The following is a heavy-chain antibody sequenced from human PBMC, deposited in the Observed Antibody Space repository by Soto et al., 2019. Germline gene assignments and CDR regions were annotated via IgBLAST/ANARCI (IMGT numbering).Heavy chain of an antibody. CDR1: GGSFTSNNW. J-gene: IGHJ4*02. CDR2: IYRTGST. V-gene: IGHV4-4*02. CDR3: ASRDPGTSVDY. D-gene: IGHD1-7*01. Sequence: QVQLQESGPGLVKPSGTLSLTCAVSGGSFTSNNWWTWVRQPPGQGLEWIGEIYRTGSTTYNPSLKSRVTISLDKSENQFSLTVPSLTAADTAVYYCASRDPGTSVDYWGQGTLVTVSS.